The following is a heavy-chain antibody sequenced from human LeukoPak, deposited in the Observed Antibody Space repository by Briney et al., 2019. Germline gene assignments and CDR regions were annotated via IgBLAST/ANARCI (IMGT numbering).Heavy chain of an antibody. CDR3: AKSVAIYFYYGLDV. CDR2: ISGSGGST. J-gene: IGHJ6*02. D-gene: IGHD3-3*01. CDR1: GFTFSSYA. Sequence: PGGSLRLSCVASGFTFSSYAMSWVRQTPGKGLEWVSAISGSGGSTYYADSVKGRFTISRDNSKNTLFLQMNSPRAEDTAPYYCAKSVAIYFYYGLDVWDQGTTVTVSS. V-gene: IGHV3-23*01.